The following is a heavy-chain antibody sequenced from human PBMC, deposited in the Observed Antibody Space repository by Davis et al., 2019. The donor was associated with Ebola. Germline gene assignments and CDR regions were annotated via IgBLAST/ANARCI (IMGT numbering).Heavy chain of an antibody. Sequence: ASVKVSCKASGYTFTTYGISWVRQAPGQGLEWMGWISGYNGKTNYAQKLQGRVTMTTDTSTSTAYMELRSLRSDDTAVYYCARGGDSSSPIVYYYYGMDVWGKGTTVTVSS. CDR1: GYTFTTYG. CDR3: ARGGDSSSPIVYYYYGMDV. D-gene: IGHD6-6*01. J-gene: IGHJ6*04. CDR2: ISGYNGKT. V-gene: IGHV1-18*01.